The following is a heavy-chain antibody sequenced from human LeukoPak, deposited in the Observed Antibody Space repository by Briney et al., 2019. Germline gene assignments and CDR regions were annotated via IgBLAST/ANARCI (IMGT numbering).Heavy chain of an antibody. D-gene: IGHD2-2*01. CDR2: ISHIGST. J-gene: IGHJ6*03. CDR1: GGSFSGYY. V-gene: IGHV4-34*01. CDR3: ARGARYCSSTSCYRTYYMDV. Sequence: SETLALTCAVYGGSFSGYYWSWIRQPPEKGLEWIGEISHIGSTNYNPSLKSRVTISVDTSKNQFSLKLSSVTAADTAVYYCARGARYCSSTSCYRTYYMDVWGKGTTVTVAS.